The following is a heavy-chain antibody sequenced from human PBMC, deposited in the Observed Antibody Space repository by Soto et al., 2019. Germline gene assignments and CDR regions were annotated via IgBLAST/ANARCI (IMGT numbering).Heavy chain of an antibody. CDR1: GGSITSSSYS. V-gene: IGHV4-39*01. D-gene: IGHD2-2*01. CDR2: FYYSENT. CDR3: ARLGGHCSSSSCFGLYVMDV. Sequence: SETLSLTCAVSGGSITSSSYSWGWVRQPPGKGLEWIATFYYSENTHYNPSLESRVTISVDTSKNQFSLKLSSVTAADTAVYYCARLGGHCSSSSCFGLYVMDVWGQGTTVTVSS. J-gene: IGHJ6*02.